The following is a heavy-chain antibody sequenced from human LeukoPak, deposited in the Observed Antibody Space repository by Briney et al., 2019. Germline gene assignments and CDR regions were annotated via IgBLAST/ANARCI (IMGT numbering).Heavy chain of an antibody. V-gene: IGHV4-34*01. CDR1: GGSFSGYY. CDR2: INHSGGT. Sequence: SETLSLTCAVYGGSFSGYYWSWIRQPPGKGLEWIGEINHSGGTNYNPSLKSRVTISVDTSKNQFSLKPSSVTAADTAVYYCARGRRYCSSTSCYHPYYYMDVWGKGTTVTVSS. J-gene: IGHJ6*03. D-gene: IGHD2-2*01. CDR3: ARGRRYCSSTSCYHPYYYMDV.